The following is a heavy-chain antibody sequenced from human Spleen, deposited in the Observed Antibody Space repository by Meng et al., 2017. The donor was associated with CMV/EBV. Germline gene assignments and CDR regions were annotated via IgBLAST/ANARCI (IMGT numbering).Heavy chain of an antibody. V-gene: IGHV3-53*01. CDR2: IYSGGST. J-gene: IGHJ4*02. CDR1: GFTVSNNY. CDR3: AREHYYDRQFDY. D-gene: IGHD3-22*01. Sequence: EVQRLESGGVLIQPGGSLRLSCAASGFTVSNNYMSWVGPAPGKGLEWVSVIYSGGSTYYADSVKGRFTISRDNSNNTLYLQMNSLRAEDTAVYYCAREHYYDRQFDYWGQGTLVTVSS.